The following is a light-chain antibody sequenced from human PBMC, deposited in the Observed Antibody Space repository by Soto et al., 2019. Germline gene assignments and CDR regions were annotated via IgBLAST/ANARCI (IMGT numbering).Light chain of an antibody. CDR2: KAS. V-gene: IGKV1-5*03. Sequence: DIQMTQSPSTLSASVGDRVTITCRASQTIYSWLAWNQQKPGKAPKLLLYKASNLESGVPSRFSGSGSGTEVTLTISSLQPDDFATYYCQQYNSFPWTFGQGTKVEIK. CDR3: QQYNSFPWT. CDR1: QTIYSW. J-gene: IGKJ1*01.